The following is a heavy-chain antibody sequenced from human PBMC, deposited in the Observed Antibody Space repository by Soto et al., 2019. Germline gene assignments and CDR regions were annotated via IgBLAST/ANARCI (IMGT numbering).Heavy chain of an antibody. CDR1: GFTFSSYA. Sequence: QVQLVESGGGVVQPGRSLRLSCAASGFTFSSYAMHWVRQAPGKGLEWVAVISYDGSNKYYADSVKGRFTISRDNSKNTLYLQMNSLRAEDTAVYYCARDWWYWGQGTLVTVSS. CDR3: ARDWWY. V-gene: IGHV3-30-3*01. CDR2: ISYDGSNK. D-gene: IGHD2-15*01. J-gene: IGHJ4*02.